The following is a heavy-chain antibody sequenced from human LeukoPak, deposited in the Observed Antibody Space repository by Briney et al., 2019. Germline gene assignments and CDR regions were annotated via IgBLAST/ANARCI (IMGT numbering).Heavy chain of an antibody. Sequence: GGSLRLSCAASGFTFSSYSMNWVRQAPGQGLEWVSSISSSSSYIYYADSVKGRFTISRDNAKNSLYLQMNSLRAEDTAVYYCARANIVVPAAISSYDFWSGYSGKYFDYWGQGTLVTVSS. CDR2: ISSSSSYI. D-gene: IGHD3-3*01. J-gene: IGHJ4*02. CDR3: ARANIVVPAAISSYDFWSGYSGKYFDY. CDR1: GFTFSSYS. V-gene: IGHV3-21*01.